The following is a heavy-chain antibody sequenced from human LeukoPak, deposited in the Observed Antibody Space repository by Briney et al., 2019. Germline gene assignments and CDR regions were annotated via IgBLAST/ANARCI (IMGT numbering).Heavy chain of an antibody. CDR2: INPNSGGT. D-gene: IGHD5-18*01. J-gene: IGHJ4*02. Sequence: GASVKVSCKASGYTFTGYYMHWVRQAPGQGLEWMGWINPNSGGTNYAQKFQGWVTMTRDTSISTAYMELSRLRSDDTAVYYCARGPSYSYGYYFDYWGQGTLVTVSS. CDR1: GYTFTGYY. V-gene: IGHV1-2*04. CDR3: ARGPSYSYGYYFDY.